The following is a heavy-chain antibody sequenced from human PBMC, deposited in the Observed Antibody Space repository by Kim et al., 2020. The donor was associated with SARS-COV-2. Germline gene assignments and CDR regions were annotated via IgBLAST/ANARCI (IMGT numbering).Heavy chain of an antibody. CDR2: INWSGGST. Sequence: GGSLRLSCAASGFTFDDYGMSWVRQAPGKGLEWVSGINWSGGSTGYEDSVKGRFTISRDNAKNSLYLQMNSLRAEDTALYYCARDRNLYSGSYYGSWFVTWGEGTLVTVSS. D-gene: IGHD1-26*01. CDR1: GFTFDDYG. CDR3: ARDRNLYSGSYYGSWFVT. V-gene: IGHV3-20*04. J-gene: IGHJ5*02.